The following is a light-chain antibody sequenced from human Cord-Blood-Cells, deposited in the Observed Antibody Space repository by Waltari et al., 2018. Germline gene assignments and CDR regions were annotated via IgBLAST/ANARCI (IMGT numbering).Light chain of an antibody. CDR3: QQYYSTPHT. V-gene: IGKV4-1*01. CDR2: WAS. J-gene: IGKJ2*01. CDR1: QSVLYSSNNKNY. Sequence: IVLTQSQAPLLWSLGEGAPITAKPTQSVLYSSNNKNYLAWYQQKPGQPPKLLIYWASTRESGVPDRFSGSGSGTDFTLTISSLQAEDVAVYYCQQYYSTPHTFGQGTKLEIK.